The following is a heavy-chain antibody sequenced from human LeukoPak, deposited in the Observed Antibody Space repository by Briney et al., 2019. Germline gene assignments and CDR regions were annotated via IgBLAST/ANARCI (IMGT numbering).Heavy chain of an antibody. V-gene: IGHV4-4*07. CDR2: IYSTGST. D-gene: IGHD1-26*01. Sequence: KPSETLSLTCDVSGGSVRSYWWGWVRQPAGKGLEWLGRIYSTGSTRFNPSLKSRLTLSIGTSTNQFSLKLTSVTAADTAVYFCARQGYTVSYYFLDYWSQGTLVTVSS. J-gene: IGHJ4*02. CDR1: GGSVRSYW. CDR3: ARQGYTVSYYFLDY.